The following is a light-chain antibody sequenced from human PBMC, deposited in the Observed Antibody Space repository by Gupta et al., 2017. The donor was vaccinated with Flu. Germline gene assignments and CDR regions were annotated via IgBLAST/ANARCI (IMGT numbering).Light chain of an antibody. V-gene: IGLV1-51*01. Sequence: QSVLTKPPSVSAAPGQKVAISCSGSHSDIGNNFVSWYQQFPGSAPKVIIYEDNKRRSGIPDRFAGSKSGTSATLDITALQTGEEAHYYCASWDASQTVVLFGGGTRLTAL. J-gene: IGLJ2*01. CDR1: HSDIGNNF. CDR3: ASWDASQTVVL. CDR2: EDN.